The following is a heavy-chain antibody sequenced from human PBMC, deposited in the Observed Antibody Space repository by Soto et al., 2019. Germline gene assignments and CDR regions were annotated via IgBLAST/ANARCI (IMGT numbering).Heavy chain of an antibody. CDR1: GGSFSGYY. D-gene: IGHD6-13*01. CDR2: INHSGST. V-gene: IGHV4-34*01. J-gene: IGHJ4*02. CDR3: ARSRSSSWTHRPPFDY. Sequence: SETLSLTCAVYGGSFSGYYWSWIRQPPGKGLEWIGEINHSGSTNYNPSLKSRVTISVDTSKNQFSLKLSSVTAADTAVYYCARSRSSSWTHRPPFDYWGQGTLVTVSS.